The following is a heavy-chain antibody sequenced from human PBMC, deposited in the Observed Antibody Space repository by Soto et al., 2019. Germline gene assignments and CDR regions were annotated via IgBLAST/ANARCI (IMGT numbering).Heavy chain of an antibody. CDR2: ISGSGGST. CDR1: GFTFSSYA. CDR3: AKAADGSGSPRGDWFDP. V-gene: IGHV3-23*01. Sequence: EVQLLESGGGLVQPGGSLRLSCAASGFTFSSYAMNWVRQGPGQGLEWVSGISGSGGSTYYADSVKGRFTISRDNSKNTLYLQMNSLRAEDTAVYYCAKAADGSGSPRGDWFDPWGQGALVTVSS. D-gene: IGHD3-10*01. J-gene: IGHJ5*02.